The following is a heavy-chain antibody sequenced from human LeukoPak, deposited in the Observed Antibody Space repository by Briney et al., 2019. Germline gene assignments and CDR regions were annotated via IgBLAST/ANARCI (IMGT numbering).Heavy chain of an antibody. D-gene: IGHD4-17*01. CDR2: ITDSGRKT. Sequence: PGGSLRLSCAASGLTFSNYAMNWVRQASGKGLEWVSGITDSGRKTYYADSVKGRFSISRDNSKNTVYLQMSDLRAEDTAVYYCAKTTKATTPNYWGQGTLVTVSP. J-gene: IGHJ4*02. CDR3: AKTTKATTPNY. CDR1: GLTFSNYA. V-gene: IGHV3-23*01.